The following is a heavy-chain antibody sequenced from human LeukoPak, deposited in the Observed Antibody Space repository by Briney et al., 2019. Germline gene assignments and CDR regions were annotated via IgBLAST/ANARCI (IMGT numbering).Heavy chain of an antibody. V-gene: IGHV3-53*01. Sequence: GGSLRLSCAASGFTVSSNYMSWVRQAPGKGLEWVSVIYSGGITYYADSVKGRFTISRDNSKNTLYLQMNSLRAEDTAVYYCAGVQGFWSDYWFDPWGQGTLVTVSS. CDR1: GFTVSSNY. J-gene: IGHJ5*02. CDR3: AGVQGFWSDYWFDP. D-gene: IGHD3-3*01. CDR2: IYSGGIT.